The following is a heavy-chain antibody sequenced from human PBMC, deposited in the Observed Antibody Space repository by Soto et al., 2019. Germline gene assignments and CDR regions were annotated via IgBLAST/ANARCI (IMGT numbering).Heavy chain of an antibody. J-gene: IGHJ5*02. CDR2: IKSKTDGGTT. V-gene: IGHV3-15*01. D-gene: IGHD2-15*01. Sequence: EVQLVESGGGLVKPGGSLRLSCAASGFTFSNAWMSWVRQAPGKGLEWVGRIKSKTDGGTTDYAAPVKGRFTISRDDSKNTLYLQMNSLKTEDTAVYYCTTDPLGYCSGGSCYSHYNWFDPWGQGTLVTVSS. CDR1: GFTFSNAW. CDR3: TTDPLGYCSGGSCYSHYNWFDP.